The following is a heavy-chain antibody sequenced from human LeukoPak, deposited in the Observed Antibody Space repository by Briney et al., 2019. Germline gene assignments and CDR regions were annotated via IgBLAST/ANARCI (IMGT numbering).Heavy chain of an antibody. CDR1: GFTFSSYS. D-gene: IGHD3-3*01. J-gene: IGHJ3*02. CDR2: ISSSSSYI. V-gene: IGHV3-21*01. CDR3: ARDNIWSGSDAFDI. Sequence: GGSLRLSCAASGFTFSSYSMNWVRQAPGKGLEWVSSISSSSSYIYYADSVKGRFTISRDNAKNSLYLQMNSLRAEDTAVYYCARDNIWSGSDAFDIWGQGTMVTVSS.